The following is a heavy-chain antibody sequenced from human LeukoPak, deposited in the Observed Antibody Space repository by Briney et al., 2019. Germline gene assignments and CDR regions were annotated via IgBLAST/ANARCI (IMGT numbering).Heavy chain of an antibody. CDR2: MNPNSGNT. CDR3: ARGGDSSSWYPLYYYMDV. J-gene: IGHJ6*03. Sequence: ASVKVSCKASGYTFTSYDINWVRQATGQGLEWMGWMNPNSGNTGYAQKFQGRVTMTRNTSISTAYMELSSLRSEDTAVYYCARGGDSSSWYPLYYYMDVWGKGTTVTVSS. V-gene: IGHV1-8*01. CDR1: GYTFTSYD. D-gene: IGHD6-13*01.